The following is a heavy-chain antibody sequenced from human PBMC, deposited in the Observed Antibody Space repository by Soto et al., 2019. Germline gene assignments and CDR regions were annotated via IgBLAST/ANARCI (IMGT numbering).Heavy chain of an antibody. CDR3: ARDSISGGGNPGDWFDP. D-gene: IGHD2-15*01. Sequence: QVQLVQSGAEVKKPGSSVKVSCKASGGTFSSYAISWVRQAPGQGLEWMGGIIPIFGTANYAQKFQGRVTIIADESTSTAYMELSSLRSEDTAVYYCARDSISGGGNPGDWFDPWGQGTLVTVSS. CDR1: GGTFSSYA. J-gene: IGHJ5*02. V-gene: IGHV1-69*01. CDR2: IIPIFGTA.